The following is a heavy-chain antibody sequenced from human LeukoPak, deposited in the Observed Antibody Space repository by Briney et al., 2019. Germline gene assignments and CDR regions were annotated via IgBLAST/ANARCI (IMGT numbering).Heavy chain of an antibody. Sequence: ASVKVSCKASGYTFTSYGISWVRQAPGQGLEWMGWISAYNGNTNYAQKLQGRVTMTTDTSTSTAYMELRSLRSDDTAVYYCASHHCGGDCHSYYFDYWGQGTLVTVSS. CDR2: ISAYNGNT. CDR3: ASHHCGGDCHSYYFDY. J-gene: IGHJ4*02. D-gene: IGHD2-21*02. CDR1: GYTFTSYG. V-gene: IGHV1-18*01.